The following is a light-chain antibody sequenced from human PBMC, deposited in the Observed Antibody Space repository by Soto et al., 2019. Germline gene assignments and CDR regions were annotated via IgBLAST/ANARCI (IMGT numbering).Light chain of an antibody. CDR1: QSISSY. CDR2: AAS. Sequence: DIQMTQSPSTLSGSVGDRVTITCRASQSISSYLNWYQQKPGKAPKLLIYAASGLHSGVPSTFSASGSGTDFTLTISSLQPEDFATYYCQQSYSTTFGGGTKVDIK. J-gene: IGKJ4*01. V-gene: IGKV1-39*01. CDR3: QQSYSTT.